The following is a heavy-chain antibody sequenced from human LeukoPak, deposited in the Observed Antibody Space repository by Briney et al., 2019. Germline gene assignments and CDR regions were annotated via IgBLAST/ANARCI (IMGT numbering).Heavy chain of an antibody. V-gene: IGHV4-59*01. J-gene: IGHJ4*02. CDR2: TYYSGST. D-gene: IGHD5-24*01. CDR1: GGSISSYY. CDR3: ARAYGDGYNFNDY. Sequence: PSETLSLTCTVSGGSISSYYWSWIRQPPGKGLEWIGYTYYSGSTNYNPSLKSRVTISVDTSKNQFSLKLSSVTAADTAVYYCARAYGDGYNFNDYWGQGTLVTVSS.